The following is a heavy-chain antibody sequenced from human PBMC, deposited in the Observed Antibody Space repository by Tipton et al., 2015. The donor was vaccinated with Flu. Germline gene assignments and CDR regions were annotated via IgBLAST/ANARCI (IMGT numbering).Heavy chain of an antibody. Sequence: QLVQSGAEVKKPGASVKVSCKASGYTFTDYYIHWVRQAPGQGLEWLGWINPDSGVTVYAQKFHGRVTMTRDTSISTASMDLSRLTSDDTAIYYCARELGEFEYWGQGALVTVSS. CDR1: GYTFTDYY. J-gene: IGHJ4*02. CDR3: ARELGEFEY. CDR2: INPDSGVT. V-gene: IGHV1-2*02. D-gene: IGHD7-27*01.